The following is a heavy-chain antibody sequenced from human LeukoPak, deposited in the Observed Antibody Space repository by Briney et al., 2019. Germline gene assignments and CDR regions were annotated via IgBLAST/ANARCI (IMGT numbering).Heavy chain of an antibody. Sequence: ATVKISCKVSGYTFTDYYMHWVQQAPGKGLEWMGLVDPEDGETIYAEKFQGRVTITADTSTDTAYMELSSLKTEDTALYYCTTTYNYDSSGSIVDYWGQGTLVTVSS. V-gene: IGHV1-69-2*01. J-gene: IGHJ4*02. D-gene: IGHD3-22*01. CDR1: GYTFTDYY. CDR3: TTTYNYDSSGSIVDY. CDR2: VDPEDGET.